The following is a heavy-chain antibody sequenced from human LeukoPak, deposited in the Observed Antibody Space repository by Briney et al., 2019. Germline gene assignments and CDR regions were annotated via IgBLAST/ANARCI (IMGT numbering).Heavy chain of an antibody. J-gene: IGHJ4*02. D-gene: IGHD3-22*01. CDR1: GFTVSSNY. CDR2: IYSGGST. Sequence: GGSLRLSCAASGFTVSSNYMSWVRQAPGKGLEWVSVIYSGGSTYYADSVKGRFTISRDNSKNTLYLQMNSLRAENTAVYYCAREKYYYDSSGYYYLYYFDYWGQGTLVTVSS. CDR3: AREKYYYDSSGYYYLYYFDY. V-gene: IGHV3-53*01.